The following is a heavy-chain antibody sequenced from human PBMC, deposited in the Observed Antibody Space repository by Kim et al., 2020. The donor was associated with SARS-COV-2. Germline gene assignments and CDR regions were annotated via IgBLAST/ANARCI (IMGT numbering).Heavy chain of an antibody. V-gene: IGHV1-69*13. CDR3: ARVSPTNYGDLLS. J-gene: IGHJ4*02. Sequence: SVKVSCKASGGTFSSYAISWVRQAPGQWLEWMGGIIPIFGTANYAQKFQGRVTITADESTSTAYMERSSLRSEDTAVYYCARVSPTNYGDLLSWGQGTLVTVSS. CDR1: GGTFSSYA. D-gene: IGHD4-17*01. CDR2: IIPIFGTA.